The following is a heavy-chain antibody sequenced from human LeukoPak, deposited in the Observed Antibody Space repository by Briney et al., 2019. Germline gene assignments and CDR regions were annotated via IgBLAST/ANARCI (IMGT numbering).Heavy chain of an antibody. CDR1: GYSISSGYN. CDR3: AGLIRPGWFDP. CDR2: INYSGST. D-gene: IGHD1-14*01. V-gene: IGHV4-38-2*02. Sequence: PSETLSLTCTVSGYSISSGYNWGWIRQPPGKGLEWIGNINYSGSTYNNPSLRSRITISVDTSKNQFSLKLSSVTAADTAVYYCAGLIRPGWFDPWGQGTLVTVSS. J-gene: IGHJ5*02.